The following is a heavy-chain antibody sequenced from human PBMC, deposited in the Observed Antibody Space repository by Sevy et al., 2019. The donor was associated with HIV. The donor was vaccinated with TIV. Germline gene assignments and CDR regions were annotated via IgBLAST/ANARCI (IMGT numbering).Heavy chain of an antibody. CDR1: GYTFTSYG. J-gene: IGHJ4*02. Sequence: ASVKVSCKASGYTFTSYGISWVRQAPGQGLEWMGWISAYNGNTNYAQMLQGRVTMTTDTSTSTAYMELRSLRSDDTAVYYCARTLEYSSSGGFDYWGQGTLVTVSS. V-gene: IGHV1-18*01. D-gene: IGHD6-6*01. CDR2: ISAYNGNT. CDR3: ARTLEYSSSGGFDY.